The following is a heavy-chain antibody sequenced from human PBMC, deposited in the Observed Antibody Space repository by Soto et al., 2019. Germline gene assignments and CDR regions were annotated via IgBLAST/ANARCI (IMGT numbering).Heavy chain of an antibody. Sequence: ASVKVSCKASGGTFSSYAISWVRQAPGQGLEWMGGIIPIFGTANYAQKFQGRVTITADESTSTAYMELSSLRSEDTAVYYCARAIVVVPADYGGGYYYGMDVWGQGTTVTVSS. CDR2: IIPIFGTA. CDR1: GGTFSSYA. V-gene: IGHV1-69*13. J-gene: IGHJ6*02. CDR3: ARAIVVVPADYGGGYYYGMDV. D-gene: IGHD2-2*01.